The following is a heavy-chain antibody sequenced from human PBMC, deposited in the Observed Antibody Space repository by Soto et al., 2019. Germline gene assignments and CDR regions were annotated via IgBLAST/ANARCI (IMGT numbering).Heavy chain of an antibody. V-gene: IGHV4-30-4*01. CDR3: ARENTIFGVVSLYFVY. Sequence: QVQLQESGPGLVEPSQTLSLTCTVSGGSIGSGDYSWNWIRRPPGKSLEWIGHIYFSGSTYYNPSLKSRVFISIDTSKHQFSLKLTSLTAADTAVYYCARENTIFGVVSLYFVYWGRGSLVTVS. D-gene: IGHD3-3*01. CDR1: GGSIGSGDYS. J-gene: IGHJ4*02. CDR2: IYFSGST.